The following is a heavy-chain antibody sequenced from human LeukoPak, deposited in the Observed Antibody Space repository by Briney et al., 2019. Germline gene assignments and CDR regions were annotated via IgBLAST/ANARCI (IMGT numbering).Heavy chain of an antibody. D-gene: IGHD3-22*01. CDR2: IYYSGST. CDR3: ASFHYYDSSGYSELVDY. CDR1: GGSISSSGYY. Sequence: SETLSLTCTVSGGSISSSGYYWGWIRQPPGKGLEWIGYIYYSGSTNYNPSLKSRVTISVDTSKNQFSLKLSSVTAADTAVYYCASFHYYDSSGYSELVDYWGQGTLVTVSS. V-gene: IGHV4-61*05. J-gene: IGHJ4*02.